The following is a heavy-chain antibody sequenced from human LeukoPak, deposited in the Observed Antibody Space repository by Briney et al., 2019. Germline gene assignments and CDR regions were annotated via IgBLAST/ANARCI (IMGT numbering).Heavy chain of an antibody. J-gene: IGHJ4*02. D-gene: IGHD2-15*01. CDR1: GFTFSSFW. Sequence: GGSLRLYCAASGFTFSSFWMSWVRHAPGKGLEWAANIKGDGSEIYYVDSVKGRFSISRDNAKNSLYLQMSSLRAEDTAVYYCARDGSSFDYWGQGALVTVSS. V-gene: IGHV3-7*01. CDR3: ARDGSSFDY. CDR2: IKGDGSEI.